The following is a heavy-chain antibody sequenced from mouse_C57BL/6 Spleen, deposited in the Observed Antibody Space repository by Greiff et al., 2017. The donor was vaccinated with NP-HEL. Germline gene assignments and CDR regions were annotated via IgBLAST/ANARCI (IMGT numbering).Heavy chain of an antibody. J-gene: IGHJ3*01. CDR2: INPNNGGT. CDR1: GYTFTDYN. Sequence: EVQLQQSGPELVKPGASVKMSCKASGYTFTDYNMHWVKQSHGNSLEWIGYINPNNGGTSYNQKFKGKATLTVNKSSSTAYMELRSLTSEDSAVYYCARGDYYGSSPFAYWGQGTLVTVSA. D-gene: IGHD1-1*01. CDR3: ARGDYYGSSPFAY. V-gene: IGHV1-22*01.